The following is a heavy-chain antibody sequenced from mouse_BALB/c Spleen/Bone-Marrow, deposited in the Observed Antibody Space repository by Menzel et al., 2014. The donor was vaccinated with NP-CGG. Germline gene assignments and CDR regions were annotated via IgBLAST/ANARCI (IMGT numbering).Heavy chain of an antibody. D-gene: IGHD2-3*01. J-gene: IGHJ3*01. Sequence: VQLLQSGPELEKPGASVKMSCKASGYSFTDYNMNWVQQSTGKSLEWIGTIDPSYGGTTYNQKFKGKATLTVDKSSSTVYMQLKSQTSEDSAIYYCARGHDGYRTWFACWGQGTLVTVSA. V-gene: IGHV1-39*01. CDR1: GYSFTDYN. CDR3: ARGHDGYRTWFAC. CDR2: IDPSYGGT.